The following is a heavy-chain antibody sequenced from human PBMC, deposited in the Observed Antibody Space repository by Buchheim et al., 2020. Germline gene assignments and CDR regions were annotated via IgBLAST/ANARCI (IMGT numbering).Heavy chain of an antibody. CDR2: INQRGTDQ. V-gene: IGHV3-7*01. D-gene: IGHD2-15*01. CDR3: ARDGVAEGLYFDY. CDR1: GFTFSDFW. Sequence: EVQLVESGGGLVQPGGSLRLSCAASGFTFSDFWMNWVRQAPGKGLEWVASINQRGTDQYYVVSVKGRFTVSRDNAQNSLYLQMNNLRAEDTAVYYCARDGVAEGLYFDYWGQGTL. J-gene: IGHJ4*02.